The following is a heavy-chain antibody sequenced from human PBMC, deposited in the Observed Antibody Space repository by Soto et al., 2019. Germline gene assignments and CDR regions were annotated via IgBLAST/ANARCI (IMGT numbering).Heavy chain of an antibody. CDR3: ARGWDVKYFDY. Sequence: SETLSLTCSVSGDSLLSSYWSWVRQPAGKGLEWIGHIFSSGRTSYNPSLKSRLTMSIDTSKNLFSLNLTSVTAADTAVYYCARGWDVKYFDYWGQGTQVTAPQ. D-gene: IGHD1-26*01. CDR1: GDSLLSSY. J-gene: IGHJ4*02. CDR2: IFSSGRT. V-gene: IGHV4-4*07.